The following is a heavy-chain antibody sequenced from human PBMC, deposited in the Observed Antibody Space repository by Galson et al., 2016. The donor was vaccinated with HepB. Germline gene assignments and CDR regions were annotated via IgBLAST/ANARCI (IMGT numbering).Heavy chain of an antibody. D-gene: IGHD4-17*01. CDR1: RGSVSSSNYF. Sequence: LSLTCTVSRGSVSSSNYFWTWIRQPPGKGLEYIGYIFSTGLTNYSPSLKSRVAMSIDTSKSQISLKLTSVTAADTAIYYCARGGVTVTTHWGQGTLVTVSS. CDR2: IFSTGLT. J-gene: IGHJ4*02. V-gene: IGHV4-61*01. CDR3: ARGGVTVTTH.